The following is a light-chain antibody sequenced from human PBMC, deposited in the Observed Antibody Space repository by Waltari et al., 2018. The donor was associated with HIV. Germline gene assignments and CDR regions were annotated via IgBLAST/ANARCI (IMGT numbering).Light chain of an antibody. J-gene: IGLJ2*01. V-gene: IGLV2-14*03. CDR1: NSDVRCYNY. Sequence: QSALTQPAAVSGSPVQSITISCTVPNSDVRCYNYVSWYQQHPGKAPKLMIYDVGNRPSGISNRFSGSKSGNTASLTISGLQAEDEADYYCSSYTSSGTLLIFGGGTKLTVL. CDR2: DVG. CDR3: SSYTSSGTLLI.